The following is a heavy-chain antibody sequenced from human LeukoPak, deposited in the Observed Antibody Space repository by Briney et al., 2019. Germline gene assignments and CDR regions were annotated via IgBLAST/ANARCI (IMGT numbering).Heavy chain of an antibody. J-gene: IGHJ4*02. V-gene: IGHV3-11*04. CDR2: ISTSVGNK. Sequence: PGGSLRLSXAASGFSFSDYYMSWIRQAPGKGLEWVSYISTSVGNKYYADSVKGRFTISRDNAKNSLYLQMNSLRAEDTAVYYCARRSPSYYFDYWGQGTLVTVSS. CDR3: ARRSPSYYFDY. CDR1: GFSFSDYY.